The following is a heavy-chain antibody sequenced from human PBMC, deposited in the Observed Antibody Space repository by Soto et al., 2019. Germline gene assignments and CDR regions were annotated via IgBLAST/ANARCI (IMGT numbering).Heavy chain of an antibody. Sequence: QVQLVQSGAEVKKPGSSVKVSCKASGDTFSTYTITWMRQAPGQGLEWMGGIIPRSATSNYAQKSQGRATITADESTNTPXXXLXXLRSEDTAVYYCAREGLVLVPTTVNSDYYYYAMDVWGQGTTVTVSS. CDR2: IIPRSATS. V-gene: IGHV1-69*12. CDR1: GDTFSTYT. CDR3: AREGLVLVPTTVNSDYYYYAMDV. J-gene: IGHJ6*02. D-gene: IGHD2-2*01.